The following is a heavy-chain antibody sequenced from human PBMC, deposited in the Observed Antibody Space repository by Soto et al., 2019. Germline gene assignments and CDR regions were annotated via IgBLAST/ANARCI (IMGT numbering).Heavy chain of an antibody. CDR1: GYTFTSYG. Sequence: GASVKVSCKASGYTFTSYGISWVRQAPGQGLEWMGWISAIFGTANYAQKFQGRVTITADKSTSTAYMELSSLRSEDTAVYYCARREPPHFDYWGQGTLVTVSS. D-gene: IGHD1-26*01. V-gene: IGHV1-69*06. CDR2: ISAIFGTA. J-gene: IGHJ4*02. CDR3: ARREPPHFDY.